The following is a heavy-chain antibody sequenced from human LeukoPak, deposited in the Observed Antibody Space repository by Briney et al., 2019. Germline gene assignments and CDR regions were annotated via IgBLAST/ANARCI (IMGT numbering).Heavy chain of an antibody. V-gene: IGHV4-59*08. CDR2: IYYSGST. Sequence: PSETLSLTCTVSGGSISSYYWSWIRQPPGKGLEWIGYIYYSGSTNYNPSLKSRVTISVDTSKNQFSLKLSSVTAADTAVYYCARIYYYDSSGYYYGSPDAFDIWGQGTMVTVSS. J-gene: IGHJ3*02. CDR3: ARIYYYDSSGYYYGSPDAFDI. CDR1: GGSISSYY. D-gene: IGHD3-22*01.